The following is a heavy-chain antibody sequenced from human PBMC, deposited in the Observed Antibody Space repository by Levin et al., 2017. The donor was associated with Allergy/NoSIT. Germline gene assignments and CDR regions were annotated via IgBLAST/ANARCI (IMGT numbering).Heavy chain of an antibody. J-gene: IGHJ4*02. V-gene: IGHV3-7*01. CDR1: GFTFRTFW. D-gene: IGHD3-10*01. Sequence: ASVKVSCAASGFTFRTFWMSWVRQAPGKGPEWVATIKQDGSDKYYVDSVEGRFTVSRDNAKNSLYLQMNSLRVEDTAVYYCARDHDGEDEYFDFWGQGTLVTVSS. CDR3: ARDHDGEDEYFDF. CDR2: IKQDGSDK.